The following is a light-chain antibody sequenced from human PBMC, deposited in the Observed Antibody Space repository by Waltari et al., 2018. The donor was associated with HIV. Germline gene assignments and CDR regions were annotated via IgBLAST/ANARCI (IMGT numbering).Light chain of an antibody. V-gene: IGKV3-15*01. Sequence: ETVLTQSPATLSVSPGARATLSCRASQRVSSSLAWYQQKPGQAPWLLIYDASTRGIGTPTRFSGSGSGTAFTLTISGLQSEDSAVYYCQQYNNWPPATFGQGTRLEIK. CDR3: QQYNNWPPAT. CDR2: DAS. CDR1: QRVSSS. J-gene: IGKJ5*01.